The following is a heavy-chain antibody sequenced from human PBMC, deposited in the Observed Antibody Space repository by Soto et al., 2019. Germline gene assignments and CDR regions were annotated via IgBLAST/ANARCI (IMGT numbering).Heavy chain of an antibody. V-gene: IGHV2-26*01. J-gene: IGHJ4*02. Sequence: QVTLKESGPVLVKPTETLTLTCTVSRFSLSNARVGVNWIRQPPGKALEWLAHIFSNDEKSYSSSLKSRLTSSQXTSKSQVVLSMTNMDPVDTATYYCARIRDDYTIDYWGQGTLVTVSS. D-gene: IGHD4-4*01. CDR3: ARIRDDYTIDY. CDR1: RFSLSNARVG. CDR2: IFSNDEK.